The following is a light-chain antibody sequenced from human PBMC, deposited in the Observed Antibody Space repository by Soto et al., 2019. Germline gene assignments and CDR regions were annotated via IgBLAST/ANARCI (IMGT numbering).Light chain of an antibody. CDR1: QSISNNY. CDR2: DAS. V-gene: IGKV3-20*01. CDR3: HQYGSSLPYT. Sequence: EIVLTQSPGTLSLSPGDRATLSCRASQSISNNYLAWYQQKPGRAPRLLIYDASSRATGIPDRFSGSGSGTDFTLPISRLEPEDFAVYSCHQYGSSLPYTFGQETNLEIK. J-gene: IGKJ2*01.